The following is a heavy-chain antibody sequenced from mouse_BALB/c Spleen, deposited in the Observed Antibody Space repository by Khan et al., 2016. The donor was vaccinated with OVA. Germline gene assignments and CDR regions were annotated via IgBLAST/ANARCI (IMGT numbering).Heavy chain of an antibody. D-gene: IGHD2-4*01. Sequence: EVELVESGGGLVQPGGSLKLSCATSGFTFSDYYMYWVRQTPEKRLEWVAYISYGGDNIYYLDTVKGRFTIFRDNAKNTLYLQMSRLKSEDTAMYYCARHDYDGIANWGQGTLVTVSA. CDR1: GFTFSDYY. CDR2: ISYGGDNI. J-gene: IGHJ3*01. CDR3: ARHDYDGIAN. V-gene: IGHV5-12*02.